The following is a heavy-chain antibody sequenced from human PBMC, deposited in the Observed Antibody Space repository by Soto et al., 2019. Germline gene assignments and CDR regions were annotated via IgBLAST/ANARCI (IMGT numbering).Heavy chain of an antibody. V-gene: IGHV3-73*01. CDR1: GFTFSGST. CDR3: TSASYGAGAHYHY. Sequence: EVQLVESGGGLVQPGGSLKLSCAASGFTFSGSTMHWVRQASGKGLEWVGRIRNKGNSYATAYAASVKGRFTISRDDSKNTAYLQMNSLKAEDTAVYYCTSASYGAGAHYHYWGQGTLVTVSS. D-gene: IGHD4-17*01. CDR2: IRNKGNSYAT. J-gene: IGHJ4*02.